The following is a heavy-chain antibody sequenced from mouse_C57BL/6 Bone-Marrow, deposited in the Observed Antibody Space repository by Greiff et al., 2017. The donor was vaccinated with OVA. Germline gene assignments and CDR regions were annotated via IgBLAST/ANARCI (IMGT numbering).Heavy chain of an antibody. J-gene: IGHJ4*01. Sequence: VQLQQSGPELVKPGASVKISCKASGYSFTGYYMNWVKQSPEKSLEWIGEINPSTGGTTYNQKFKAKATLTVDKSSSTAYMQLKSLTSEDSAVYYCARSCAACAMDYWGQGTSVTVSS. CDR1: GYSFTGYY. CDR2: INPSTGGT. CDR3: ARSCAACAMDY. D-gene: IGHD1-2*01. V-gene: IGHV1-42*01.